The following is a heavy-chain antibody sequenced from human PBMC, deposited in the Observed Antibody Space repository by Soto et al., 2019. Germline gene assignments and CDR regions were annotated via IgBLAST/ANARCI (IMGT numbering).Heavy chain of an antibody. CDR2: IYYGGST. V-gene: IGHV4-39*01. D-gene: IGHD3-22*01. Sequence: SETLSLTCTVSGGSISSNDYYWDWIRQSPGKGLEWIGSIYYGGSTYYNPSLKSRVAMSGDTSKNQVSPRLSAVTAADTAVYYCARADYDTSGYSLDPWGQGTLVTVSS. J-gene: IGHJ5*02. CDR3: ARADYDTSGYSLDP. CDR1: GGSISSNDYY.